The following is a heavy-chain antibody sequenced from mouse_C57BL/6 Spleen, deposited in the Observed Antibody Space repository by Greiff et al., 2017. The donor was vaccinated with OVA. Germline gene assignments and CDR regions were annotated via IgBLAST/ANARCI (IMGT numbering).Heavy chain of an antibody. D-gene: IGHD2-3*01. CDR1: GFSLTSYG. J-gene: IGHJ4*01. CDR2: IWSGGST. V-gene: IGHV2-2*01. Sequence: VQLVASGPGLVQPSQSLSITCTVSGFSLTSYGVHWVRQSPGKGLEWLGVIWSGGSTDYNAAFISRLSISKDNSKSQVFFKINSLQADDTAIYYCARRGYDGYLYYAMDYWGQGTSVTVSS. CDR3: ARRGYDGYLYYAMDY.